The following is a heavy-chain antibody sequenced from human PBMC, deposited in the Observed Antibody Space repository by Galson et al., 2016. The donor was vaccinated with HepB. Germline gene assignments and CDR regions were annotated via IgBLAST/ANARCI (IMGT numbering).Heavy chain of an antibody. V-gene: IGHV1-69*06. CDR2: IIPIFGTA. J-gene: IGHJ4*02. CDR1: GGTFSNYV. D-gene: IGHD5-24*01. Sequence: SVKVSCKASGGTFSNYVISWVRQAPGQGLEWMGGIIPIFGTANNAQKFQGRVTITADKFTSTAYMELSSLRSEDTAVYYCAGLDAYNYPYYFDYWGQATLVTVSS. CDR3: AGLDAYNYPYYFDY.